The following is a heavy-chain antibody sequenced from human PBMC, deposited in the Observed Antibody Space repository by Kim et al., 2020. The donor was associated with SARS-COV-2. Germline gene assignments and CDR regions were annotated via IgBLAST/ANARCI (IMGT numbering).Heavy chain of an antibody. CDR3: ARGGQVVIDGRVSLTPYDH. D-gene: IGHD2-21*01. V-gene: IGHV1-69*04. CDR1: GGTFSNYA. Sequence: SVKVSCKASGGTFSNYAVNWVRQAPGQGLEWIGRILPMVDISNYARNFQGRLTTTADKSTSTAYMELTGLTSADTAVDYCARGGQVVIDGRVSLTPYDHWGQGALVTVSS. CDR2: ILPMVDIS. J-gene: IGHJ5*02.